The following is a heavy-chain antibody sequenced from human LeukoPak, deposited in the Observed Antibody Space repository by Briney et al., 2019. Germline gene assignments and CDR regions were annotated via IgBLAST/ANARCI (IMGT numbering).Heavy chain of an antibody. CDR1: GFTFSDYW. Sequence: PGGSLRLSCAASGFTFSDYWMSWVRQAPGKGLEWVANIKPDGSEKHYVDSLKGRFTISRDNAENSLHLQMNSLRAGDTAVYYCARVKGDSSFYDHWGQGTVVTVSS. CDR3: ARVKGDSSFYDH. CDR2: IKPDGSEK. J-gene: IGHJ4*02. V-gene: IGHV3-7*01. D-gene: IGHD6-6*01.